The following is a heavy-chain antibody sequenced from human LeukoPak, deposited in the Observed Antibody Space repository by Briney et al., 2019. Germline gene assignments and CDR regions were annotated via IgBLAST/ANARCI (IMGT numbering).Heavy chain of an antibody. Sequence: PGGSLRLSYTASGFTFSSYWMSWVRQAPGKGLEWVANIKQDGREKYYVDSVKGRFTISRDNAKNSLYLQMNSLRAEDTAVYYCARLTYYDFWSGYKFDYWGQGTPVTVSS. D-gene: IGHD3-3*01. J-gene: IGHJ4*02. CDR3: ARLTYYDFWSGYKFDY. CDR2: IKQDGREK. V-gene: IGHV3-7*05. CDR1: GFTFSSYW.